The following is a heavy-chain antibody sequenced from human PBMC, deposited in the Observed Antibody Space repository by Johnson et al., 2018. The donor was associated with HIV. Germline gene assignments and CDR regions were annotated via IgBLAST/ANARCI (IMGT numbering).Heavy chain of an antibody. J-gene: IGHJ3*02. V-gene: IGHV3-23*04. CDR3: AKGRIAAAGTGVDAFDI. D-gene: IGHD6-13*01. CDR2: ISGSGGST. Sequence: MLLVESGGGLIQPGGSLRLSCAASGFTFSSYAMSWVRQAPGKGLEWVSAISGSGGSTYYADSVKGRFTISRDNSKNTLYLQMNSLRAEDTAVYYCAKGRIAAAGTGVDAFDIWGQGTMVTVSS. CDR1: GFTFSSYA.